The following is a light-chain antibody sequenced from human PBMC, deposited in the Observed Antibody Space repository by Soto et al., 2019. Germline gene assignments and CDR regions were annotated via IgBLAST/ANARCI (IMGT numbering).Light chain of an antibody. Sequence: EIVLTQSPGTLYLSPGERATRSCSASQSVSSSYLAWYQQKPGQAPRLLIYGASSRATGIPDRFSGSGSGTDFTLTISRLEPEDFAVYYCQQYGSSAPTTVGQGTKVDIK. CDR1: QSVSSSY. V-gene: IGKV3-20*01. CDR2: GAS. CDR3: QQYGSSAPTT. J-gene: IGKJ1*01.